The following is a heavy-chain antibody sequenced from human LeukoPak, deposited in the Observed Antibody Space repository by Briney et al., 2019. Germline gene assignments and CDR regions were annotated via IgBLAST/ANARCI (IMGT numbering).Heavy chain of an antibody. Sequence: GGSLRLSCATSGFTFSDYGVHWVRQAPGKGLEWVAFISYDGSNKYYADSVKGRFTISRDNSKNTLYLQMNSLRVEDTAVYYCARDWYYSPDYWGQGTLVTVSS. V-gene: IGHV3-30*03. CDR1: GFTFSDYG. J-gene: IGHJ4*02. CDR3: ARDWYYSPDY. CDR2: ISYDGSNK. D-gene: IGHD3-10*01.